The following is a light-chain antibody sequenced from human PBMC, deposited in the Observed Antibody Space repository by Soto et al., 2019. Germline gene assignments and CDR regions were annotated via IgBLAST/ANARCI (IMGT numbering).Light chain of an antibody. CDR2: GPS. J-gene: IGKJ5*01. CDR3: QQYKNWPAIT. Sequence: EIVMTQSPATLSVSPGERATLSCRASRSVSSNLAWYQQKPGQAPRLLIYGPSTRATGIPARFSGCGSGTEFTLTISSLQSEDCAIDYCQQYKNWPAITFGQGTRLEIK. CDR1: RSVSSN. V-gene: IGKV3D-15*01.